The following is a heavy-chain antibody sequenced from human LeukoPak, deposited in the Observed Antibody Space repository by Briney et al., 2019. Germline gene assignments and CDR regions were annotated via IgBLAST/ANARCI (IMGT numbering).Heavy chain of an antibody. CDR2: ISSSGSTI. CDR3: ARVFEHEDRDAFDI. V-gene: IGHV3-11*04. Sequence: GGSLRLSCAASGFTFSDYYMSWIRQAPGKGLEWVSYISSSGSTIYYADSVKGRFTISRDNAKNSLYLQMNSLRAEGTAVYYCARVFEHEDRDAFDIWGQGTMVTVSS. CDR1: GFTFSDYY. D-gene: IGHD3-3*01. J-gene: IGHJ3*02.